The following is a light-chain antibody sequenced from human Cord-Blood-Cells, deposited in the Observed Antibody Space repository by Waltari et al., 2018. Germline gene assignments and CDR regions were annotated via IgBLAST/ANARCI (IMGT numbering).Light chain of an antibody. CDR3: AAWDDSLSGWV. J-gene: IGLJ3*02. V-gene: IGLV1-47*01. CDR2: RNN. CDR1: SSNIGSNY. Sequence: QSVLTQPPSASGTPGQRVTISCSGSSSNIGSNYVYWYQQRPGTAPKLLIYRNNQRPSGVPDRFSVSKSGTSASLAISGRRSEDEADYYCAAWDDSLSGWVFGGGTKLTVL.